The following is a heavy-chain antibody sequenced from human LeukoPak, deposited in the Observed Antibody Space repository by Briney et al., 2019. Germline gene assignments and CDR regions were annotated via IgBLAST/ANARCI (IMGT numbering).Heavy chain of an antibody. Sequence: GGSLRLSCAASGFTFSSYAMSWVRQAPGKGLEWVSAISGSGGSTYYADSVKGRFTISRDNSKNTLYLQMNSLRVEDTAVYYCARDSIIQRGNWLDPWGQGTLVTVSS. V-gene: IGHV3-23*01. D-gene: IGHD2/OR15-2a*01. CDR1: GFTFSSYA. CDR2: ISGSGGST. J-gene: IGHJ5*02. CDR3: ARDSIIQRGNWLDP.